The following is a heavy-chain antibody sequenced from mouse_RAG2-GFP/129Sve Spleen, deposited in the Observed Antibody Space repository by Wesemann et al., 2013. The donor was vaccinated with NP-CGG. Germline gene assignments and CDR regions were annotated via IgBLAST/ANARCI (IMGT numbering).Heavy chain of an antibody. D-gene: IGHD2-14*01. CDR1: GYNFTSYW. J-gene: IGHJ1*01. CDR3: ARGGHRYDEYFDV. V-gene: IGHV1-55*01. CDR2: IYPGSGST. Sequence: QVQLQQPGAELVKPGTSVKLSCKASGYNFTSYWINWVKLRPGQGLEWIGDIYPGSGSTNYIEKFKSKATLTVDTSSSTAYMQLSSLASEDSALYYCARGGHRYDEYFDVWGAGTTVTVSS.